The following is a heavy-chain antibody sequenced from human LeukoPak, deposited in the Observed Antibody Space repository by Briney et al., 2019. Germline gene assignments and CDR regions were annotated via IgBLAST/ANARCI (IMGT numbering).Heavy chain of an antibody. J-gene: IGHJ4*02. CDR3: ASLLAPLIAVLGY. CDR2: ISSRSSYI. V-gene: IGHV3-21*01. D-gene: IGHD6-19*01. CDR1: GFTISSYS. Sequence: PGGSLRLSCAASGFTISSYSMNWVRQAPGKGLEWVSSISSRSSYIYYADSVKVRFTISRDNAKNSLYLQMNRLRAEDTAVYYCASLLAPLIAVLGYWGQGTLVTVAS.